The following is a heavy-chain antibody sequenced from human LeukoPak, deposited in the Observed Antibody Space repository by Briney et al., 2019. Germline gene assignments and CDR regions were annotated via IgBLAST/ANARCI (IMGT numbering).Heavy chain of an antibody. CDR3: ATAAYCSSTSCSYDYYYMDV. J-gene: IGHJ6*03. CDR2: ISGSGGGT. CDR1: GFTFSTYA. Sequence: GGSLRLSCAASGFTFSTYAMSWVRQAPGKGLEWVSSISGSGGGTVYADSVKGRFTISRDNSKNTLYLQMNSLRAEDTAVYYCATAAYCSSTSCSYDYYYMDVWGKGPRSPSP. D-gene: IGHD2-2*01. V-gene: IGHV3-23*01.